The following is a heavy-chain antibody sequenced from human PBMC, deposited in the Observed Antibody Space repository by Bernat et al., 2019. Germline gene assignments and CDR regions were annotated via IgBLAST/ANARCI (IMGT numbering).Heavy chain of an antibody. CDR2: ISRISSHI. J-gene: IGHJ5*02. V-gene: IGHV3-21*05. D-gene: IGHD4-4*01. CDR3: AGDPADSLTRNWFDP. Sequence: EMQLVESGGGLVKPGGSLRLSCTASGFTFSDFSMNWVRQAPGKGLEWLSYISRISSHIYYADSVKGRFIISRDNAKSTLYLQMNSLRADDTAVYYCAGDPADSLTRNWFDPWGQGTLVTVSS. CDR1: GFTFSDFS.